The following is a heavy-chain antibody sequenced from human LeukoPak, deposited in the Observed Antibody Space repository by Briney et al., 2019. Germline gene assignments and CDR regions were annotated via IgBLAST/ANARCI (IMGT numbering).Heavy chain of an antibody. D-gene: IGHD4-17*01. Sequence: GGSLRLSCAASGFTFSSYWMHWVRQTPGKGLVWVSRIKGDGSDTLYADSVKGRFTISRDNSKNTLYLQTSSLGVDDTAVYYCARASTTVPNLLDYWGQGALVTVSS. J-gene: IGHJ4*02. CDR1: GFTFSSYW. V-gene: IGHV3-74*01. CDR3: ARASTTVPNLLDY. CDR2: IKGDGSDT.